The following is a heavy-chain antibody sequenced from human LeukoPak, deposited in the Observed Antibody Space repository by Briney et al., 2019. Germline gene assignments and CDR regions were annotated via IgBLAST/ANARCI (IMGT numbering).Heavy chain of an antibody. V-gene: IGHV4-59*01. D-gene: IGHD6-13*01. Sequence: SETLSLTCTVSGGSISSYYWSWIRQPPGKGLEWIGYIYYSGSTNYNPSLKSRVTISVDTSKNQFSLKLSSVTAADAAVYYCATSAAARPSANYYYYMDVWGKGTTVTVSS. J-gene: IGHJ6*03. CDR3: ATSAAARPSANYYYYMDV. CDR2: IYYSGST. CDR1: GGSISSYY.